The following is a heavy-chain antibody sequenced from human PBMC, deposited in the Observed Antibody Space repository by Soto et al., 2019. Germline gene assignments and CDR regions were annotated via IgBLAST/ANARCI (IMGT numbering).Heavy chain of an antibody. CDR1: GYTFTSYG. CDR2: ISAYNGNT. Sequence: ASVKVSCKASGYTFTSYGISWVRQAPGQGLEWMGWISAYNGNTNYAQKLQGRVTMTTDTSTSTDYIELRSLRSDDTAVYYCARTDIVATIKNAFDIWGQGTMVTVSS. D-gene: IGHD5-12*01. V-gene: IGHV1-18*01. CDR3: ARTDIVATIKNAFDI. J-gene: IGHJ3*02.